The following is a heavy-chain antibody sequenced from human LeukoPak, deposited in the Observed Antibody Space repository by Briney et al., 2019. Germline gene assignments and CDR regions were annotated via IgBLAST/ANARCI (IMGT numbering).Heavy chain of an antibody. J-gene: IGHJ5*02. CDR1: GYTFTGYY. CDR2: INPNSGGT. CDR3: ARNEQQPQYWFDP. Sequence: ASVKVSCKASGYTFTGYYMHWVRQAPGQGLEWMGWINPNSGGTNYAQKFQGRVTMTRDTSISTAYMELSRLRSDDTAVHYCARNEQQPQYWFDPWGQGTLVTVSS. D-gene: IGHD6-13*01. V-gene: IGHV1-2*02.